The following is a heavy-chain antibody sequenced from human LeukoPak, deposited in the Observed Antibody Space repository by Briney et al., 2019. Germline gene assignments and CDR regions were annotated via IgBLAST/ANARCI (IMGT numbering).Heavy chain of an antibody. J-gene: IGHJ5*02. D-gene: IGHD1-26*01. CDR3: ARENSGSYYRWFDP. Sequence: SVEVSCKASGGTFSSYTISWVRQAPGQGLEWMGRIIPILGIANYAQKFQGRVTITADKSTSTAYMELSSLRSEDTAVYYCARENSGSYYRWFDPWGQGTLVTVSS. V-gene: IGHV1-69*04. CDR2: IIPILGIA. CDR1: GGTFSSYT.